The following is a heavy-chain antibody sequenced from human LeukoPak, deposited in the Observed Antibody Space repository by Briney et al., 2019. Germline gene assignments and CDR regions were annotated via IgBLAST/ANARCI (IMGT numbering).Heavy chain of an antibody. Sequence: GGSLRLSCAASGFTFSSYAMSWVRQAPGKGLEWASAISGSGGSTYYADSVKGRFTISRDNSKNTLYLQMNSLRAEDTAVYYCAKDLDIVVVVAASYPFDYWGQGTLVTVSS. CDR3: AKDLDIVVVVAASYPFDY. CDR1: GFTFSSYA. V-gene: IGHV3-23*01. D-gene: IGHD2-15*01. J-gene: IGHJ4*02. CDR2: ISGSGGST.